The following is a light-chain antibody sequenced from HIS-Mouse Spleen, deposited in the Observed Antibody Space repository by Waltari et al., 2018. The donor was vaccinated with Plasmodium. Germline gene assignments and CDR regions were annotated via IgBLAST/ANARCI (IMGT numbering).Light chain of an antibody. CDR1: QGITSA. Sequence: ALQLTQSPSSLSASVGDRVTIPCRASQGITSALAWYQQKTGKAPKPLIYDASSLERGVPSRFSGSGSGTDFTLTISSLQPEDFATYDCQQFNSYPLTFGGGTKVEIK. J-gene: IGKJ4*01. CDR2: DAS. V-gene: IGKV1-13*02. CDR3: QQFNSYPLT.